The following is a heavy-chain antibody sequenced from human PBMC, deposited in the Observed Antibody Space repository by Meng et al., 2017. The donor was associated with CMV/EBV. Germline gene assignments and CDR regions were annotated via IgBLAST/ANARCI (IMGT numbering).Heavy chain of an antibody. CDR1: GFTFSSYW. CDR2: INSDGSST. D-gene: IGHD6-13*01. CDR3: ARVAAAGDFDY. J-gene: IGHJ4*02. V-gene: IGHV3-74*01. Sequence: GESLKISCAASGFTFSSYWMHWVRQAPGKGLVWVSRINSDGSSTSYADSVKGRFTISRDNAKNSLYLQMNSLRAEDTALYHCARVAAAGDFDYWGQGTLVTVSS.